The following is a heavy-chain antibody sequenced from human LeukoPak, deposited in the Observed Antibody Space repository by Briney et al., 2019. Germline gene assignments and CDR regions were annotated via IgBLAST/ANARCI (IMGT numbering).Heavy chain of an antibody. CDR3: ARDLLSLSEQWLVPDHPFDY. J-gene: IGHJ4*02. CDR2: IFYSGST. D-gene: IGHD6-19*01. Sequence: PSETLSLTCTVSGGSISSSSYYWGWIRQPPGKGLEGIGSIFYSGSTYYNPSIKSRVTISVDTSKNQFSLKLRSVAAADTAVYYCARDLLSLSEQWLVPDHPFDYWGQGTLVTVSS. CDR1: GGSISSSSYY. V-gene: IGHV4-39*02.